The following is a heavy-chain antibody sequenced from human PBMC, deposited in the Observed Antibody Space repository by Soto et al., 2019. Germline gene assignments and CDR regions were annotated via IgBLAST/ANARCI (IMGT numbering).Heavy chain of an antibody. V-gene: IGHV3-74*03. CDR3: ADSWLPTSY. J-gene: IGHJ4*02. CDR2: ISPDGTTT. D-gene: IGHD3-16*02. Sequence: GGSLRLSCAASGFTFSHYWMHCVRQAPGKGLVWVSRISPDGTTTTYADSVKGRFTISRDKAKSTLYLQMNSLTVEDGAVYYCADSWLPTSYRGQGTLVTVSS. CDR1: GFTFSHYW.